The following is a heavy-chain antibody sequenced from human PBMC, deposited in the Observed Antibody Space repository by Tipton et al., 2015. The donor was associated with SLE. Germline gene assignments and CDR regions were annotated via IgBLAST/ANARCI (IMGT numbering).Heavy chain of an antibody. D-gene: IGHD3-16*01. V-gene: IGHV4-59*12. CDR1: GGSISSYY. J-gene: IGHJ3*02. CDR2: IYYSGST. Sequence: TLSLTCTVSGGSISSYYWSWIRQPPGKGLEWIGYIYYSGSTIHNPSLKSRVTMSVDTSKNQFSLKLSSVTAADTAVYYCAREGGAFDIWGQGTMVTVSS. CDR3: AREGGAFDI.